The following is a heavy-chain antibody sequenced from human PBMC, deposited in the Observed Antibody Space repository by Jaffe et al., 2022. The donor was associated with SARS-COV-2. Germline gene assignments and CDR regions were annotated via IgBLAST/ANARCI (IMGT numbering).Heavy chain of an antibody. V-gene: IGHV4-61*02. CDR1: GGSISSGSYY. J-gene: IGHJ2*01. CDR2: IYTSGST. Sequence: QVQLQESGPGLVKPSQTLSLTCTVSGGSISSGSYYWSWIRQPAGKGLEWIGRIYTSGSTNYNPSLKSRVTISVDTSKNQFSLKLSSVTAADTAVYYCARENYGDYNWYFDLWGRGTLVTVSS. D-gene: IGHD4-17*01. CDR3: ARENYGDYNWYFDL.